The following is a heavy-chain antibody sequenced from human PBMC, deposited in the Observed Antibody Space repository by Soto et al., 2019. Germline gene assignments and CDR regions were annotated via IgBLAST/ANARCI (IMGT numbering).Heavy chain of an antibody. Sequence: SETLSLTCTVSGGSMSSYYWNWIRQPPGKGLEWIGYSYYSGIVNYNPSLKSRVTISVDTSRNQFSLKLSSVTAADTAVFYCARAQYSGYDFWYFDLWGRGTRVTVSS. D-gene: IGHD5-12*01. CDR1: GGSMSSYY. CDR2: SYYSGIV. CDR3: ARAQYSGYDFWYFDL. J-gene: IGHJ2*01. V-gene: IGHV4-59*01.